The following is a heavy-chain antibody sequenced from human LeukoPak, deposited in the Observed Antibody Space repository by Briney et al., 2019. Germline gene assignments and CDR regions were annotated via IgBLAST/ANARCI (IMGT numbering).Heavy chain of an antibody. D-gene: IGHD6-13*01. CDR3: ASWYSSSWYGAFDI. V-gene: IGHV4-59*08. CDR1: GGSISSYY. J-gene: IGHJ3*02. CDR2: IYYSGST. Sequence: PSETLSLTCTVSGGSISSYYWSWIRQPPGKGLEWIGYIYYSGSTNYNPSLKSRVTISVDTSKNQFSLKLSSVTAADTAVYYCASWYSSSWYGAFDIWGQGTMVTVSS.